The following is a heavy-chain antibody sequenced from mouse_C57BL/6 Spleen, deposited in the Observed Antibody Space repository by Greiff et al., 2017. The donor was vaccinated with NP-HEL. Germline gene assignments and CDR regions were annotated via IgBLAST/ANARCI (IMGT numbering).Heavy chain of an antibody. CDR1: GYTFTSYW. D-gene: IGHD1-1*01. J-gene: IGHJ2*01. CDR3: ARVYYYGSSYFDY. CDR2: IDPSDSYT. Sequence: VQLQQSGAELVMPGASVKLSCKASGYTFTSYWMHWVKQRPGQGLEWIGEIDPSDSYTNYNQKFKGKSTLTVDKSSSTAYMQLSSLTSEDSAVYYCARVYYYGSSYFDYWGQGTTLTVSS. V-gene: IGHV1-69*01.